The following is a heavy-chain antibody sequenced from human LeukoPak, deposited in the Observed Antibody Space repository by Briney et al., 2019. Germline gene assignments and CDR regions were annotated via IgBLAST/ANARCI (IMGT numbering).Heavy chain of an antibody. CDR3: ARDSRMTTVTTFDY. CDR1: GFTFSSYS. V-gene: IGHV3-48*04. CDR2: ISSSSSTI. Sequence: GGSLRLSCAASGFTFSSYSMNWVRQAPGKGLEWVSYISSSSSTIYYADSVKGRFTISRDNAKNSLYLQMNSLRAEDSAVYYCARDSRMTTVTTFDYWGQGTLVTVSS. J-gene: IGHJ4*02. D-gene: IGHD4-11*01.